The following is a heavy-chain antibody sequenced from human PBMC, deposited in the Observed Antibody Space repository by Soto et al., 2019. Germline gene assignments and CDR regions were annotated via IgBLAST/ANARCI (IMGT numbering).Heavy chain of an antibody. J-gene: IGHJ2*01. Sequence: QVQLRESGPGLVGPSQTLSLTCTVSGGSIRSSTYYWTWIRHHPGKGLEWVGLIYFSGSTFYNPSLKSRVTISRDPSMNQFSLKLTSVTAADSAVYYCAREIRNQSGDSHHWYFDLWGRGPQVAVSS. CDR2: IYFSGST. D-gene: IGHD1-1*01. V-gene: IGHV4-31*03. CDR1: GGSIRSSTYY. CDR3: AREIRNQSGDSHHWYFDL.